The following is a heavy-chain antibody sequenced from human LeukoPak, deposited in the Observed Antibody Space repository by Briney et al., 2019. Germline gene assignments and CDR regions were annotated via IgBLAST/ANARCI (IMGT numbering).Heavy chain of an antibody. CDR3: ARGYWGSGNRYFDY. D-gene: IGHD3-10*01. V-gene: IGHV3-53*01. CDR2: IYSGGST. J-gene: IGHJ4*02. Sequence: GGSLRLSCAASGFTVSSNYMSWVRQAPGKGLEWVSVIYSGGSTYYADSVKGRFSISRDNSMNTLFLQMNSLRAEDTAVYYCARGYWGSGNRYFDYWGQGTPVTVSS. CDR1: GFTVSSNY.